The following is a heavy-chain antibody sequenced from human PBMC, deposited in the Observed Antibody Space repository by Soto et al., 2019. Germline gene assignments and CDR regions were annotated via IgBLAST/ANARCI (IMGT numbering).Heavy chain of an antibody. V-gene: IGHV3-30*18. Sequence: QVQLVESGGGVVQPGRSLRLSCAASGFTFSSYGMHWVRQAPGKGLEWVAVISYDGSNKYYADSVKGRFTISRDNSKNTLYLQMNSLRAEDTAVYYCAKLVGRGVIYYYGMDVWGQGTTVTVSS. J-gene: IGHJ6*02. D-gene: IGHD3-10*01. CDR1: GFTFSSYG. CDR2: ISYDGSNK. CDR3: AKLVGRGVIYYYGMDV.